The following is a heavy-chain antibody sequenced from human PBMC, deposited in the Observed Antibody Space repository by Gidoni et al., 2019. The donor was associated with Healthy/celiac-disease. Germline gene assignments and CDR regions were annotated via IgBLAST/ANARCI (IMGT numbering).Heavy chain of an antibody. CDR1: GYSFTSHW. D-gene: IGHD6-19*01. V-gene: IGHV5-51*01. CDR2: TYPGDSAT. J-gene: IGHJ4*02. CDR3: ARREDSSGWYKGNFDY. Sequence: ELQLVQSGAEVNKPGESLKISCKGSGYSFTSHWIGWGRQMPGKGLAWMGVTYPGDSATRYSPSFQGQVTISADKSISTAYLQWSSLKASDTAMYYCARREDSSGWYKGNFDYWGQGTLVTVSS.